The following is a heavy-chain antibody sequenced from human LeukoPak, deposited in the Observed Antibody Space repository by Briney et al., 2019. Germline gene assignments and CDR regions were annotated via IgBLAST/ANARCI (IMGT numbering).Heavy chain of an antibody. CDR1: GITFRSYW. CDR3: AKVALPAAHLNFRAVAGTHYYYYMDV. J-gene: IGHJ6*03. CDR2: INSDGSST. D-gene: IGHD6-19*01. V-gene: IGHV3-74*01. Sequence: GGSLRLSCAASGITFRSYWMHWVRQAPGEGLVWVSRINSDGSSTNYADSVKGRFAISRDSAKTTLYLQMNSLRAEDTAVYYCAKVALPAAHLNFRAVAGTHYYYYMDVWGKGTTVTVSS.